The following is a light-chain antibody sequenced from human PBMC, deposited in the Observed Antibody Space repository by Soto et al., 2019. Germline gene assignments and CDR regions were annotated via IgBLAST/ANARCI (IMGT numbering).Light chain of an antibody. CDR3: QQFGTWT. J-gene: IGKJ1*01. Sequence: DIQMTQSPSTLSASVGDRVTITCRASQSISSWLAWYQQKPGKAPKLLIYKASSLESGVPSRFSGSGSGTEFTLTISSLQPDDFATYYCQQFGTWTFGQGTKVDIK. V-gene: IGKV1-5*03. CDR2: KAS. CDR1: QSISSW.